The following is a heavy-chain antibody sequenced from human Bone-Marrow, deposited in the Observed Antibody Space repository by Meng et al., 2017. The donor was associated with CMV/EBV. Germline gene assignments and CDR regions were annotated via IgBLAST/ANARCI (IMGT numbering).Heavy chain of an antibody. Sequence: QVQVGESGGGVVQPGGSLRLSCAASGFTFSSYGMHWVRQAPGKGLEWVAFIRYDGSNKYYADSVKGRFTISRDNSKNTLYLQMNSLRAEDTAVYYCAKERGFQYYFDYWGQGTLVTVSS. CDR3: AKERGFQYYFDY. CDR2: IRYDGSNK. CDR1: GFTFSSYG. V-gene: IGHV3-30*02. J-gene: IGHJ4*02. D-gene: IGHD5-12*01.